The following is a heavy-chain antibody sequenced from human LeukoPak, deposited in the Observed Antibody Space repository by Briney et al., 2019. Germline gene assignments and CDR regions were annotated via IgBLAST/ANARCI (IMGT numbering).Heavy chain of an antibody. CDR3: ARGLFVGATRGNWFDP. Sequence: ASVKVSCKASGYTFTGYYMHWVRQAPGQGLEWMGWINPNSGGTNYAQKFQGRVTMTRDTSISTAYMELSRLRSDDTAVYYCARGLFVGATRGNWFDPWGQGTLVTVSS. J-gene: IGHJ5*02. D-gene: IGHD1-26*01. CDR1: GYTFTGYY. CDR2: INPNSGGT. V-gene: IGHV1-2*02.